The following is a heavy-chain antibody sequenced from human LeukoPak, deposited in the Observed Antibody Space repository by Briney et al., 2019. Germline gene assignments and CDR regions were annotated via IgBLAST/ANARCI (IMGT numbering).Heavy chain of an antibody. CDR3: ARGSSIAVADVTLPYYGMDV. CDR1: GFTVSSNY. V-gene: IGHV3-53*05. CDR2: IYSGGST. D-gene: IGHD6-19*01. Sequence: PGGSLRLSCAASGFTVSSNYMSWVRQAPGKGLEWVSVIYSGGSTYYADSVKGRFTISRDNSKNTLYLQMNSLRAEDTAVYYCARGSSIAVADVTLPYYGMDVWGQGTTVTVSS. J-gene: IGHJ6*02.